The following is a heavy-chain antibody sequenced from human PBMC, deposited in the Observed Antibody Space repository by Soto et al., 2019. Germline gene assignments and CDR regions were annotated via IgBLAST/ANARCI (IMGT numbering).Heavy chain of an antibody. CDR3: ARVNGDSSGFVDY. V-gene: IGHV4-59*01. CDR2: IYYSGST. D-gene: IGHD3-22*01. CDR1: GGSISSYY. Sequence: SETLSLTCTVSGGSISSYYWSWIRQPPGKGLEWIGYIYYSGSTNYNPSLKSRVTISVDTSKNQFSLKLSSVTAADTAVYYCARVNGDSSGFVDYWGQGTLVTVSS. J-gene: IGHJ4*02.